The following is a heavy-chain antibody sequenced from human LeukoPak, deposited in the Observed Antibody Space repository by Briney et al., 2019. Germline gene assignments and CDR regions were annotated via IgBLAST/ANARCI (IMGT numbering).Heavy chain of an antibody. Sequence: GSSVKVSCKASGYTFSNYGISWLRQAPGQGLEWMGWINAYNGYPNYAQKFQGRVTVTRDISRRTAYLELRSLTSDDTAVYYCARRSGNLPDNWGQGTLVTVSS. V-gene: IGHV1-18*01. CDR3: ARRSGNLPDN. J-gene: IGHJ4*02. CDR2: INAYNGYP. D-gene: IGHD1-26*01. CDR1: GYTFSNYG.